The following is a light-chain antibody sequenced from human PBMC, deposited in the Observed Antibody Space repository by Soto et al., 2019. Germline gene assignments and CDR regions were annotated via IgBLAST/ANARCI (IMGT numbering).Light chain of an antibody. Sequence: DVVMTQTPLSLSVAPGQPASISCKSSQSLLHITGETFLFWYLQKPGQSPQLLIYEVSTRVSGVPDRFSGSGSGTDCTLEISRVETDDVGIYYCMQSTLLPPTFGQGTRLGIE. CDR3: MQSTLLPPT. V-gene: IGKV2D-29*02. CDR1: QSLLHITGETF. J-gene: IGKJ5*01. CDR2: EVS.